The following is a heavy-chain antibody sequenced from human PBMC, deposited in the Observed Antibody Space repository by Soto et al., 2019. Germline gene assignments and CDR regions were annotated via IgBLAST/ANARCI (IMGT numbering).Heavy chain of an antibody. CDR1: GFTFSSYA. Sequence: EVQLLESGGGFVQPGGCLRLSCAASGFTFSSYAMTWVRRAPGKGLEWVSAISGSGNTTYYADSVKGRFTISRDSSKNTLYLQMNSLRAEDTAVYFCAKDLSSSWYPQYWGQGTLVTVSS. CDR3: AKDLSSSWYPQY. J-gene: IGHJ4*02. D-gene: IGHD6-13*01. V-gene: IGHV3-23*01. CDR2: ISGSGNTT.